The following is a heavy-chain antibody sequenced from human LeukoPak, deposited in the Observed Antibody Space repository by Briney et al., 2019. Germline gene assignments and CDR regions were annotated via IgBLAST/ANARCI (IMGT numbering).Heavy chain of an antibody. CDR1: GGSISSYY. D-gene: IGHD3-10*01. J-gene: IGHJ4*02. V-gene: IGHV4-4*07. Sequence: TSETLSLTCTVSGGSISSYYWSWIRQPAGKGLEWIGRIYTSGSTNYNPSLKSRVTMSVDTSKNQFSLKLSSVTAADTAVYYCARDVRFGELSWSVFDYWGQGTLVTVSS. CDR3: ARDVRFGELSWSVFDY. CDR2: IYTSGST.